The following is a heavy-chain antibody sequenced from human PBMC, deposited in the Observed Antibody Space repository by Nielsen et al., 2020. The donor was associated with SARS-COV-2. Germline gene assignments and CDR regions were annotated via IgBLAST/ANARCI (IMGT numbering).Heavy chain of an antibody. CDR2: ISYDGSNK. CDR3: ARDRVTMIVDY. CDR1: GFTFSSYA. V-gene: IGHV3-30-3*01. D-gene: IGHD3-22*01. J-gene: IGHJ4*02. Sequence: GESLKISCAASGFTFSSYAMHWVRQAPGKGLEWVAVISYDGSNKYYADSVKGRFTISRDNSKNTLYLQMNSLRAEDTAVYYCARDRVTMIVDYWGQGTLVTVSS.